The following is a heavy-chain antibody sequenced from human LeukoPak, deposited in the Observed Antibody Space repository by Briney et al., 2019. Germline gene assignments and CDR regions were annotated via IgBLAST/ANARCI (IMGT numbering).Heavy chain of an antibody. J-gene: IGHJ4*02. V-gene: IGHV4-34*01. Sequence: SETLSLTCAVYGGSFSGYYWSWIRQPPGKGLEWIGEINHSGSTNYNPSLKSRVTISVDTSKNQFSLKLSSVTAADTAVYYCARTYYYGSGSYYPTDYWGQGTLVTVSS. CDR1: GGSFSGYY. CDR3: ARTYYYGSGSYYPTDY. CDR2: INHSGST. D-gene: IGHD3-10*01.